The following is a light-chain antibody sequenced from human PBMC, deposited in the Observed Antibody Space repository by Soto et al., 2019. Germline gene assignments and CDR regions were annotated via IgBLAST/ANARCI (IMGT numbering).Light chain of an antibody. V-gene: IGLV6-57*04. CDR2: EDD. J-gene: IGLJ2*01. CDR3: QSYNNIIGV. Sequence: NFMLTQQHSVSESPGKTVTISCTRSSGSIASNFVQWYQQRPGSAPTTVIYEDDQRPSGVPGRFSGSIDRSSNSASLTISGLKTEDEADYYCQSYNNIIGVFGGGTKLTVL. CDR1: SGSIASNF.